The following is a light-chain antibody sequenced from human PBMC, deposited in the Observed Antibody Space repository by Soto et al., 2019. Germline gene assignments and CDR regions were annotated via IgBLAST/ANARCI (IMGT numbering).Light chain of an antibody. CDR3: QTWGTGIRV. CDR2: VNSDGSH. Sequence: QLVLTQSPSASASLGASVKLTCTLSSGHSNYAIAWHQQQPEKGPRYLMKVNSDGSHRKGDGIPDRFSGSSSGAQRYLTXXXXXXXXXXXXYCQTWGTGIRVFGTGTKLTV. CDR1: SGHSNYA. J-gene: IGLJ1*01. V-gene: IGLV4-69*01.